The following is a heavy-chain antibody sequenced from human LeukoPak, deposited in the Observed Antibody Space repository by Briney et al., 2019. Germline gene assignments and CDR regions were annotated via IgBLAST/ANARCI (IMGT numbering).Heavy chain of an antibody. V-gene: IGHV3-30*04. CDR2: ISYDGSNE. D-gene: IGHD3-9*01. J-gene: IGHJ5*02. CDR3: ARDGVTTWNYDILTGYYGPSNWFDP. CDR1: GFTFSTYV. Sequence: GSLRLSCAASGFTFSTYVMHWVRQAPGKGLEWVAVISYDGSNEYYADSVKGRFTISRDNSKSTLYLQRNSLIPEDTAVYYCARDGVTTWNYDILTGYYGPSNWFDPWGQGTLVTVSS.